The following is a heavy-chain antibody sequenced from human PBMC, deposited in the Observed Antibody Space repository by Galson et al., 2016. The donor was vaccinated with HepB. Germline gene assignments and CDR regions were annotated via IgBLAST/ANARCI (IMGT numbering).Heavy chain of an antibody. CDR3: ARDLGGAYGTGRSLDY. V-gene: IGHV4-39*02. Sequence: SETLSLTCTVSGGPLSSSSYYWGWIRQPPGKGLEWIGSIYYSGSTYYNPSLKTRVTISVDMSKNQFSLKLSSVTAADTAVYYCARDLGGAYGTGRSLDYWGQGTLVTVSS. CDR1: GGPLSSSSYY. D-gene: IGHD1-1*01. CDR2: IYYSGST. J-gene: IGHJ4*02.